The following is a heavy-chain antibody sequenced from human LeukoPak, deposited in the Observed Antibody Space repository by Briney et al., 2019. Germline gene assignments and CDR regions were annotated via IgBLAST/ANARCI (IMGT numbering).Heavy chain of an antibody. CDR2: INWNGGST. V-gene: IGHV3-20*04. D-gene: IGHD3-10*01. CDR1: GFTFDDYG. Sequence: GGSLRLSCAASGFTFDDYGMSWVRQAPGKGLEWVSGINWNGGSTGYADSVKGRFTISRDNSKNTLCLQMNRLRAEDTAVYYCARDTFGYYYGSGSYSDFDYWGQGTLVTVSS. CDR3: ARDTFGYYYGSGSYSDFDY. J-gene: IGHJ4*02.